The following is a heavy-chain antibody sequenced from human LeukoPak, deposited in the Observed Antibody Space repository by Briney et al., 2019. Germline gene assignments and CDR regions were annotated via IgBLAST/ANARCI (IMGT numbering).Heavy chain of an antibody. J-gene: IGHJ4*02. CDR3: ARLNDFGAALDY. V-gene: IGHV4-59*01. CDR1: NSAISSFY. CDR2: IYYGGTT. D-gene: IGHD4-17*01. Sequence: SETLSVTCNVSNSAISSFYWSWIRQPPGKGLEWLGYIYYGGTTKYNSSLESRVSMSIDASRDQFSLRLASVTAADTAVYYCARLNDFGAALDYWGQGTLVIVSS.